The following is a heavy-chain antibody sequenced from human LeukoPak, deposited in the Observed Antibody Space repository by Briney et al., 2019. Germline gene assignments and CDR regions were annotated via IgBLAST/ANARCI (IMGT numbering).Heavy chain of an antibody. CDR3: ARPYSGYDYGFDP. J-gene: IGHJ5*02. CDR1: GYTFINYD. Sequence: ASVKVSCKASGYTFINYDIRWVRQAPGQGLEWMGWISAYNGNTNYAQKLQGRVTMTTDTSTSTAYMELRSLRSDDTAVYYCARPYSGYDYGFDPWGQGTLVTVSS. CDR2: ISAYNGNT. V-gene: IGHV1-18*01. D-gene: IGHD5-12*01.